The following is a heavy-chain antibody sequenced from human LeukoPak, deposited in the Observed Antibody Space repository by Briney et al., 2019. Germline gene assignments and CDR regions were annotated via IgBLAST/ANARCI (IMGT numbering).Heavy chain of an antibody. J-gene: IGHJ5*02. D-gene: IGHD6-19*01. CDR3: ARERGPIAVAGTVGWFDP. Sequence: GGSLRLSCAASGFTFSSYDMHWVRQATGKGLEWVSAIGTAGDTYYPGSVKGRFTISRENAKNSLYLQMNSLRAEDTAVYYCARERGPIAVAGTVGWFDPWGQGTLVTVSS. V-gene: IGHV3-13*01. CDR1: GFTFSSYD. CDR2: IGTAGDT.